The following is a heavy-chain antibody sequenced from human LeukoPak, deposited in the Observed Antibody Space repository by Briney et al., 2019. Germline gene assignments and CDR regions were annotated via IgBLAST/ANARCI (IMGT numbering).Heavy chain of an antibody. J-gene: IGHJ4*02. CDR1: GFTFSSYA. CDR2: ISGSGGST. V-gene: IGHV3-23*01. Sequence: PGGSLRLSCAASGFTFSSYAMSWVRQAPGKGLEWVSAISGSGGSTYYADSVKGRFTISRDNSKNTLYLQMNSLRAEDTAVYYCAKTPHGDGYNYVYFDYWGQGTLVTVSS. CDR3: AKTPHGDGYNYVYFDY. D-gene: IGHD5-24*01.